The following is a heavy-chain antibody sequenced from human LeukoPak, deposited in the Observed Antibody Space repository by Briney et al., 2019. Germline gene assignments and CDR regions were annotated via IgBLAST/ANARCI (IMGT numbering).Heavy chain of an antibody. J-gene: IGHJ4*02. D-gene: IGHD6-13*01. CDR2: MNPNSDDT. V-gene: IGHV1-2*02. CDR1: VYTFTGYY. CDR3: ARDAAAAGSDY. Sequence: SVTVSCKASVYTFTGYYMHWVRQAPGQGREWMGWMNPNSDDTNYAQKFQGKVTMTKDTSSSTAYMDLSRLRSDDTAVDYCARDAAAAGSDYWGQGTLFTASS.